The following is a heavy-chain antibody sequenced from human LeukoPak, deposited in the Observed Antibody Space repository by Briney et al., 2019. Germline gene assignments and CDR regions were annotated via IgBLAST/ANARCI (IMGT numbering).Heavy chain of an antibody. CDR2: MNPNSGNT. V-gene: IGHV1-8*03. J-gene: IGHJ6*03. CDR1: GYTFTGYD. Sequence: ASVKVSCKASGYTFTGYDINWVRQATGQGLEWMGWMNPNSGNTGYAQKFQGRVTITRNTSISTAYMELSSLRSEDTAVYYCARGRFGVVLYYYYMDVWGKGTTVTVSS. CDR3: ARGRFGVVLYYYYMDV. D-gene: IGHD3-3*01.